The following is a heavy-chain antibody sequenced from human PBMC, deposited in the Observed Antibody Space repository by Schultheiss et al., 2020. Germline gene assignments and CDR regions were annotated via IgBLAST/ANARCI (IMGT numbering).Heavy chain of an antibody. CDR1: GFSFSSYG. CDR3: AKDFAQSSGYYSFLFDY. Sequence: GGSLRLSCAASGFSFSSYGMSWVRQAPGKGLEWVSAISGSGGSTYYADSVKGRFTISRDNSKNTLYLQMNSLRAEDTAVYYCAKDFAQSSGYYSFLFDYWGQGTLVTVSS. D-gene: IGHD3-22*01. J-gene: IGHJ4*02. CDR2: ISGSGGST. V-gene: IGHV3-23*01.